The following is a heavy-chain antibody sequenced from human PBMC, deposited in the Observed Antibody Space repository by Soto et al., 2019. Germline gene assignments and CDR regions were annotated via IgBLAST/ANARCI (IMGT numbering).Heavy chain of an antibody. V-gene: IGHV3-33*01. J-gene: IGHJ6*02. D-gene: IGHD3-22*01. CDR2: IWYDGSNK. Sequence: QVQLVESGGGVVQPGRSLRLSCAASGFTFSSYGMHWVRQAPGKGLEWVAVIWYDGSNKYYADSVKGRFTISRDNSKNTLYLQMNSLRVEDTAVYYCARDYYDSSGYYGMDVWGQGTTVTVSS. CDR1: GFTFSSYG. CDR3: ARDYYDSSGYYGMDV.